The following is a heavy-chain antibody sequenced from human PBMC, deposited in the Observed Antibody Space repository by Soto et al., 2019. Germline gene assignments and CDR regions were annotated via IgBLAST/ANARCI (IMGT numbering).Heavy chain of an antibody. J-gene: IGHJ3*02. CDR3: ARDLGATVVTGDAFDI. D-gene: IGHD4-17*01. CDR2: ISSSSSYT. V-gene: IGHV3-11*05. CDR1: GFTFSDYY. Sequence: GGSLRLSCAASGFTFSDYYMSWIRQAPGKGLEWVSYISSSSSYTNYADSVKGRFTISRGNAKNSLYLQMNSLRAEDTAVYYCARDLGATVVTGDAFDIWGQGKMVTVSS.